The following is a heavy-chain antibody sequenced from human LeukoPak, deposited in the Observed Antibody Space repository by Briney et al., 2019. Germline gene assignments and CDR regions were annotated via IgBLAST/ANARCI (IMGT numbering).Heavy chain of an antibody. CDR2: IEQDGGEK. CDR3: ARDRGYSTFDY. J-gene: IGHJ4*02. CDR1: GFTFSNYW. V-gene: IGHV3-7*01. Sequence: GGSLRLSCAASGFTFSNYWMSWVRQAPGTGLEWVASIEQDGGEKNYVDSVKGRFTISRDNARNSLYLQMNSLRAEDTAVYYCARDRGYSTFDYWGQGTLVTVSP. D-gene: IGHD4-23*01.